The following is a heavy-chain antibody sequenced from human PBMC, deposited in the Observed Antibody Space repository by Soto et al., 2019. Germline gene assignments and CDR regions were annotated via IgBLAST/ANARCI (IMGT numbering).Heavy chain of an antibody. V-gene: IGHV3-23*01. CDR3: AKDAGGYCSGGSCYWFDP. CDR1: GFTFSSYA. CDR2: ISGSGGGT. Sequence: GGSLRLSCAASGFTFSSYAMSWVRQAPGKGLEWVSAISGSGGGTYYADSVKGRFTISRDNSKNTLYLQMNSLRAEDTAVYYCAKDAGGYCSGGSCYWFDPWGQGTLVTVSS. J-gene: IGHJ5*02. D-gene: IGHD2-15*01.